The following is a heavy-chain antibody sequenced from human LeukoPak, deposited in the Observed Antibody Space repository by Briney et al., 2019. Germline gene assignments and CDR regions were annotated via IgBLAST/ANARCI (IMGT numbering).Heavy chain of an antibody. Sequence: SETLSLTCSVSGGSISSASYYWSWIRQPAGKGLEWIGRIYSSGSTNYNPSRQSRLTMSVDTSKNQFSLKLSSVTAADTAVYYCASAGDTAMVTGLGYWGQGTLVTVSS. CDR1: GGSISSASYY. V-gene: IGHV4-61*02. D-gene: IGHD5-18*01. CDR2: IYSSGST. J-gene: IGHJ4*02. CDR3: ASAGDTAMVTGLGY.